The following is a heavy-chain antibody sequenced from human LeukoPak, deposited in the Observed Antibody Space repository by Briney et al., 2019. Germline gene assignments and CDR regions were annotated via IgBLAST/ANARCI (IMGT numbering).Heavy chain of an antibody. D-gene: IGHD5-24*01. J-gene: IGHJ6*03. V-gene: IGHV1-69*06. CDR3: ARGDVETATTFYYYYMDV. CDR2: IIPISGTT. Sequence: SVKVSCKASGGTFSRFAISWVRQAPGQGLEWMGGIIPISGTTNYAQKFQGRVTIIADKSTSTAYMELSSLRSEDTAVYFCARGDVETATTFYYYYMDVWGNGTTVTVS. CDR1: GGTFSRFA.